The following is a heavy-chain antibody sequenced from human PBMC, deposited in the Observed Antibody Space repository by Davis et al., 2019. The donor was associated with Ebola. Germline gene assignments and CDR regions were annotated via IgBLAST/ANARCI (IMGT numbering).Heavy chain of an antibody. CDR2: INPNSGGT. D-gene: IGHD2-15*01. V-gene: IGHV1-2*02. CDR1: GYTFTGYY. CDR3: ARDGGLNYYYMDV. Sequence: ASVKVSCKASGYTFTGYYMHWVRQAPGQGLEWMGWINPNSGGTNCAQKFQGRVTMIRDTSISTAYMELSRLRSDDTAVYYCARDGGLNYYYMDVWGKGTTVTVSS. J-gene: IGHJ6*03.